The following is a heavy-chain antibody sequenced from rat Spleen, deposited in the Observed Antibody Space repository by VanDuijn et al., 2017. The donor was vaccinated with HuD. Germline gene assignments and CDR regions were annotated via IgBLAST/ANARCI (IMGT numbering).Heavy chain of an antibody. CDR2: ISYDGSST. J-gene: IGHJ4*01. Sequence: GLAWVRQAPTKGLEWVAAISYDGSSTYYRDSVKGRFTISRDNAKSILYLQMDSLRSEDTATYYCASLMYTPDYLGVMDAWGQGASVTVSS. CDR1: G. V-gene: IGHV5-29*01. D-gene: IGHD1-6*01. CDR3: ASLMYTPDYLGVMDA.